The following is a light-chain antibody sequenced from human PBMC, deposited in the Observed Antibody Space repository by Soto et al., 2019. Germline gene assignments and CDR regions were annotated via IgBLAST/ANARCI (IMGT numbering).Light chain of an antibody. V-gene: IGKV3-20*01. CDR1: QSVGSNS. Sequence: FVLTQSPGTLSLSPGERATLSCRASQSVGSNSLAWYQQKPGQAPRILIYGASTRAAGIPDRFSGSGSGTDFTLTISRLEPEDFAVYYCQQYGSSPPLTFGGGTKVEIK. CDR2: GAS. J-gene: IGKJ4*01. CDR3: QQYGSSPPLT.